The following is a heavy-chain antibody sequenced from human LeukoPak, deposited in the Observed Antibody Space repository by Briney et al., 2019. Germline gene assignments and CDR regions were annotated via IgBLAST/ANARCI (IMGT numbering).Heavy chain of an antibody. CDR2: IYYSGTT. D-gene: IGHD6-19*01. Sequence: SVTLSLTCTLSGGPISIYYWSWIRQPPGRGLEGSAYIYYSGTTNYDASLKSRVTISVDTSKNQFSLKLSSVTAEDTAVYYCARHRGSGWPHYYYYYMDVWGKGTTVTVSS. V-gene: IGHV4-59*08. CDR1: GGPISIYY. J-gene: IGHJ6*03. CDR3: ARHRGSGWPHYYYYYMDV.